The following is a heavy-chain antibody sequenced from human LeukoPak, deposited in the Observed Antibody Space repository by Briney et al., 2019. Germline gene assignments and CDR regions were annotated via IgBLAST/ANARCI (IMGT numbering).Heavy chain of an antibody. CDR2: INHSGST. J-gene: IGHJ4*02. Sequence: SETLSLTCAVYGGSFSGYYWSWIRQPPGKGLEWIGEINHSGSTNYNPSLKSRVTISVGTSKNQFSLKLSSVTAADTAVYYCARDLVATIGVFDYWGQGTLVTVSS. D-gene: IGHD5-24*01. CDR3: ARDLVATIGVFDY. CDR1: GGSFSGYY. V-gene: IGHV4-34*01.